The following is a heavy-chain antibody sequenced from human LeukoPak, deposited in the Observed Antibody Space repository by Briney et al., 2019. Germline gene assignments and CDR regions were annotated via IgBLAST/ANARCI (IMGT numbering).Heavy chain of an antibody. CDR3: ARDKTPYYYDSSGYYYEYYYGMDV. J-gene: IGHJ6*02. D-gene: IGHD3-22*01. CDR1: GFTFSSYA. CDR2: ISGSGGST. V-gene: IGHV3-23*01. Sequence: GGFLRLSCAASGFTFSSYAMSWVRQAPGKGLEWVSAISGSGGSTYYADSVKGRFTISRDNSKNTLYLQMNSLRAEDTAVYYCARDKTPYYYDSSGYYYEYYYGMDVWGQGTTVTVSS.